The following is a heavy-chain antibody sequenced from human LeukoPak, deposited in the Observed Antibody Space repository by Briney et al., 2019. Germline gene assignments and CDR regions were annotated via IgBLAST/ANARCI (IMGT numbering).Heavy chain of an antibody. CDR2: ISSSSTYV. CDR3: ARAPGCRSFLDY. J-gene: IGHJ4*02. Sequence: KPGGSLRLSCAASGFTFSSYSMNWVRQAPGKGPEWVSSISSSSTYVYYADSVKGRFTISRDNAKNSLYLQMNSLRAEDTAVYYCARAPGCRSFLDYWGQGTLVIVSS. CDR1: GFTFSSYS. D-gene: IGHD6-13*01. V-gene: IGHV3-21*01.